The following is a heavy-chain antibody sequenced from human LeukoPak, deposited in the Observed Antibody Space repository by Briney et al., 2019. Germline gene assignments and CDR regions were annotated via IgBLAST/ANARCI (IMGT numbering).Heavy chain of an antibody. CDR1: GFTFSSYW. J-gene: IGHJ4*02. CDR2: INSDGSST. CDR3: ARDREVVAGTAFDY. D-gene: IGHD6-19*01. Sequence: GGSLRLSCAASGFTFSSYWMHWVRQAPGKGLVWVSRINSDGSSTSYADSVKGRFTIARDNAKNTLYLQMNSLRAEDTAVYYCARDREVVAGTAFDYWGQGTLATVSS. V-gene: IGHV3-74*01.